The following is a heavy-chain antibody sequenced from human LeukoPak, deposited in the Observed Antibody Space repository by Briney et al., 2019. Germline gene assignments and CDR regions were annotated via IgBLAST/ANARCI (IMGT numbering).Heavy chain of an antibody. J-gene: IGHJ5*02. Sequence: GGSLRLSCAASGFSFNDYGMIWVRQIPGKGLEWVSGITWNSDTTDYADSVKGRFNIFRDNGKNYLYLQMNSLRAEDTAVYYCAKLSYGDYEPPNWFDPWGQGTLVTVSS. V-gene: IGHV3-20*04. CDR3: AKLSYGDYEPPNWFDP. CDR2: ITWNSDTT. CDR1: GFSFNDYG. D-gene: IGHD4-17*01.